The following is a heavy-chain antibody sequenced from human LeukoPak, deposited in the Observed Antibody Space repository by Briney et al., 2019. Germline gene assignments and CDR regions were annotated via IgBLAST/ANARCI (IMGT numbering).Heavy chain of an antibody. D-gene: IGHD4-17*01. Sequence: GEPLQISCKGSGYSFTTYWIAWVRQMPGKGLEWMGIIYPGDSDTRYSPSFQGQVTISADKSISTAYLQWSSLKASDTAMFYCARYYGDRFYFDYWGQGTLVTVSS. CDR3: ARYYGDRFYFDY. J-gene: IGHJ4*02. CDR2: IYPGDSDT. V-gene: IGHV5-51*01. CDR1: GYSFTTYW.